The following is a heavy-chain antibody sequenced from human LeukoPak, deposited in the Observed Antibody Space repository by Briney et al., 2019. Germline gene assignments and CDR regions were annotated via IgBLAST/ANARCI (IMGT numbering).Heavy chain of an antibody. CDR2: INPNNGGT. J-gene: IGHJ5*02. CDR1: GYTFTGSY. Sequence: GASVKVSCKASGYTFTGSYMHWVRQAPGQGLEWVGWINPNNGGTRYAQKFQGRVTMTKDTSITTAYMELSRLTSDDTAVYYCARDFYSETSGRFDPWGQGTLVTVSS. V-gene: IGHV1-2*02. CDR3: ARDFYSETSGRFDP. D-gene: IGHD3-22*01.